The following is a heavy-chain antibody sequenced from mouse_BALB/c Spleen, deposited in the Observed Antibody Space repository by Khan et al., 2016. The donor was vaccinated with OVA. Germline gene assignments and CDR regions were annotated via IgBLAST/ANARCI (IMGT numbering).Heavy chain of an antibody. Sequence: QVQLKQSGPGLVAPSQSLSITCTVSGFSLNSYGVSWVRQPPGKGLEWLGVIWGDGSTTYHSALISRLSISKDNSKSQVFLNVNSLPTDDNATYYCARPELSVSPACVAYQGQGTLVTVSA. J-gene: IGHJ3*01. D-gene: IGHD6-1*01. CDR3: ARPELSVSPACVAY. V-gene: IGHV2-3*01. CDR2: IWGDGST. CDR1: GFSLNSYG.